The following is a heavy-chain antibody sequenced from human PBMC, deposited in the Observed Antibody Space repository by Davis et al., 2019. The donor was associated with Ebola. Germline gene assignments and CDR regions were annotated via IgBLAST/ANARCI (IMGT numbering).Heavy chain of an antibody. Sequence: GESLKISCAASGFTFSDHYMDWVRQTPGMGLEWVGRTRNKANSYSTEYAASVKGRFTISRDDSNNSLYLQMDSLKTDDTAVYYCARERWVVAARGWFDPWGQGTLVTVSS. CDR2: TRNKANSYST. CDR3: ARERWVVAARGWFDP. D-gene: IGHD2-15*01. CDR1: GFTFSDHY. V-gene: IGHV3-72*01. J-gene: IGHJ5*02.